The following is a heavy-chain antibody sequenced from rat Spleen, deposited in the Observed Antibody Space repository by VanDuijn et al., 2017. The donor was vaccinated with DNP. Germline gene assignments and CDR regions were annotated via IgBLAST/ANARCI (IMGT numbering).Heavy chain of an antibody. Sequence: QVQLKESGPGLVQPSQTLSLTCTVSGFSLTRNSVHWVRQPPGKVLEWIAAMSSGGNTYYNSALKSRLSISRDTSKSQVFLEMNSLQTEDTAMYFCASGTTTWFAYWGQGTLVTVSS. V-gene: IGHV2-6*01. CDR3: ASGTTTWFAY. D-gene: IGHD1-10*01. J-gene: IGHJ3*01. CDR2: MSSGGNT. CDR1: GFSLTRNS.